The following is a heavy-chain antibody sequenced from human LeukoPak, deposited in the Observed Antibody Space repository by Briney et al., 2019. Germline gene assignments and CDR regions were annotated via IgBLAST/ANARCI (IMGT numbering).Heavy chain of an antibody. Sequence: SETLSLTCTVSGGSISSYYWSWIRQPPGKGLEWIGCLYYGGSTSYNPSLKSRVTISAYTSKNQFSLKLSSVTAADTAVYYCARTTVTTYYFDHWGQGTLVTVSS. CDR3: ARTTVTTYYFDH. J-gene: IGHJ4*02. CDR1: GGSISSYY. V-gene: IGHV4-59*01. CDR2: LYYGGST. D-gene: IGHD4-17*01.